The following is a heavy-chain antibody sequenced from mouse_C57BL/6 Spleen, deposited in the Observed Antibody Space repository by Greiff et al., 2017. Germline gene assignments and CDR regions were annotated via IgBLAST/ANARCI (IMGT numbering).Heavy chain of an antibody. CDR2: IDPSDSET. CDR1: GYTFTSYW. D-gene: IGHD3-2*02. V-gene: IGHV1-52*01. Sequence: QVQLQQPGAELVRPGSSVKLSCKASGYTFTSYWMHWVKQRPIQGLEWIGNIDPSDSETHYNQKFKDKATLTVDKSSSTAYMQLSSLTSEDSAVYYCAREGGSSGLDYWGQGTTLTVSS. J-gene: IGHJ2*01. CDR3: AREGGSSGLDY.